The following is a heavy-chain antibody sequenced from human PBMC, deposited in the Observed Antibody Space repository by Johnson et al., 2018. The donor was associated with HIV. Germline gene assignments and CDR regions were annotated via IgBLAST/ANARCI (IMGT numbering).Heavy chain of an antibody. J-gene: IGHJ3*02. CDR2: ISYDGSNE. D-gene: IGHD1-26*01. CDR3: AKEPAVGYSWSVSGGFDI. V-gene: IGHV3-30*04. CDR1: GFTFSSYA. Sequence: QMQLVESGGGVVQPGRSLRLSCAASGFTFSSYAMHWVRQAPGKGLEWVAVISYDGSNEHYTDSVGGRFTISRDNSKNTLHLQMNSLRAEDTAVYYCAKEPAVGYSWSVSGGFDIWGQGTMVTVSS.